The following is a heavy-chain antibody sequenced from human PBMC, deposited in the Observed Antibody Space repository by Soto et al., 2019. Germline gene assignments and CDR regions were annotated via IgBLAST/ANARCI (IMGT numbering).Heavy chain of an antibody. CDR3: AKNFLGYCSSTSCYGGDYYYYYGMDV. V-gene: IGHV3-23*01. CDR1: GFTFSSYA. J-gene: IGHJ6*02. CDR2: ISGSGGST. Sequence: HPGGSLRLSCAASGFTFSSYAMSWVRQAPGKGLEWVSAISGSGGSTYYADSVKGRFTISRDNSKNTLYLQMNSLRAEDTAVYYCAKNFLGYCSSTSCYGGDYYYYYGMDVWGQGTTVTVSS. D-gene: IGHD2-2*01.